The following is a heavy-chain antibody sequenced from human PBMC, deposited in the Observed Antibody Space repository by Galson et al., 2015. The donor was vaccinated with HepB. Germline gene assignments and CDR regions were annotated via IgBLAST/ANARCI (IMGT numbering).Heavy chain of an antibody. CDR2: ISSSSSTI. CDR1: GFTFSSYS. Sequence: SLRLSCAASGFTFSSYSMNWVRQAPGKGLEWVSYISSSSSTIYYADSVKGRFTISRDNAKNSLYLQMNSLRAEDTAVYYCAREVDDILTGYRGWFDPWGQGTLVTVSS. D-gene: IGHD3-9*01. J-gene: IGHJ5*02. CDR3: AREVDDILTGYRGWFDP. V-gene: IGHV3-48*01.